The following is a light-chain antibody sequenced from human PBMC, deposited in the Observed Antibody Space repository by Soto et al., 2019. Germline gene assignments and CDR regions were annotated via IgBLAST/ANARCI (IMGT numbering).Light chain of an antibody. CDR1: QSVSSN. CDR2: VAS. CDR3: QQYNAWPLA. V-gene: IGKV3-15*01. Sequence: EIVMTQSPATLSGSPGERATLSCRASQSVSSNLAWYQQKPGQTPKLLIYVASTRATGIPARFSGSGSGTEFALTISSLQSEDWAVYYCQQYNAWPLASGGGTKVECK. J-gene: IGKJ4*01.